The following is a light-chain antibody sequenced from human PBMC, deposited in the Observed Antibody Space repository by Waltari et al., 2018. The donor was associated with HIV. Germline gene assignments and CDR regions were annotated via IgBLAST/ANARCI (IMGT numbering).Light chain of an antibody. CDR1: SSDVGGYNH. V-gene: IGLV2-14*01. CDR3: SSYTSSSTVV. Sequence: QSALTQPAPVSGSPGQSITISCTGTSSDVGGYNHVTRYQQHPGNAPKLMIYEVSNRPSGVSNRFSGSKSGNTASLTISGLQAEDEADYYCSSYTSSSTVVFGGGTKLTVL. J-gene: IGLJ2*01. CDR2: EVS.